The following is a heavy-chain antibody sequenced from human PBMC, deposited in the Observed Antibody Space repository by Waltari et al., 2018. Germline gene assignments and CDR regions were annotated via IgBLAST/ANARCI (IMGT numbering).Heavy chain of an antibody. D-gene: IGHD3-3*01. CDR3: MTLPIFGLVIKNY. V-gene: IGHV1-69-2*01. CDR2: VAPEDGET. Sequence: EVHLTQSGAEVKKPGATVKISCKASGYSFTDQFLHWVRQAPGKGPELIGRVAPEDGETTLAQKFERRVTITADTSTDTAYMDLSRLRSEDTALYYCMTLPIFGLVIKNYWGQGTLVTVSS. CDR1: GYSFTDQF. J-gene: IGHJ1*01.